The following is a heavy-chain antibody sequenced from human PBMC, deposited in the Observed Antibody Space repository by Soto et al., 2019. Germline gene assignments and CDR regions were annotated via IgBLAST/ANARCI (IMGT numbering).Heavy chain of an antibody. V-gene: IGHV3-23*01. CDR3: VKNSGWFNT. J-gene: IGHJ5*02. D-gene: IGHD3-10*01. CDR2: IDGSGGIT. CDR1: GFTFGTTD. Sequence: PVGSLRLSCAASGFTFGTTDMSWVRQASGEGLEWVSTIDGSGGITYYADSVKGRFTISRDNSRNTVYLQMNSLRGDDTALYYCVKNSGWFNTWGQGALVTVSS.